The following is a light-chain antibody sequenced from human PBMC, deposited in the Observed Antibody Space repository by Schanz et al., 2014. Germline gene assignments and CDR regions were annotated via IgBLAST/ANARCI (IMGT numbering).Light chain of an antibody. J-gene: IGKJ4*01. Sequence: VLTQSPDSLAVSLGERATINCKSSQSVLYRSHNKNYLGWFQQKPRQPPRLLLYWASTRASGVPDRFSGSGSGTDFPLTISSLQAEDVAVYYCQQFFSDPTFGGGTRVEIK. CDR2: WAS. CDR1: QSVLYRSHNKNY. CDR3: QQFFSDPT. V-gene: IGKV4-1*01.